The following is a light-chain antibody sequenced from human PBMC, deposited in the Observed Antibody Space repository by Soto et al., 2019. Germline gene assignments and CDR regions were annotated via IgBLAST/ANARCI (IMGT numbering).Light chain of an antibody. CDR3: SSYAGNNNFVV. CDR1: SSDIGDSNF. Sequence: QSALAQPASVSGSPGQSITISCTGTSSDIGDSNFVSWYQHHPGKAPKLLIYDVSDRPSRISSRFSGSKSANTASLTISGLQAEDEAFYYCSSYAGNNNFVVFGGGTKLTVL. J-gene: IGLJ2*01. CDR2: DVS. V-gene: IGLV2-14*01.